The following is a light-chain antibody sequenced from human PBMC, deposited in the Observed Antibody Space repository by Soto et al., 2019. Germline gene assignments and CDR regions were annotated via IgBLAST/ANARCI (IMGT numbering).Light chain of an antibody. CDR2: GAY. J-gene: IGKJ2*01. V-gene: IGKV3D-15*01. CDR3: QHYNNWPYT. Sequence: EIVMTQSPATLSVSPGERATLSCRASQSVGSDLAWYQQKPGQAPRLLIYGAYTRATGIPARFSGSRSGTEFTLTISSLQSEDLAIYYCQHYNNWPYTFGQGTKLQIK. CDR1: QSVGSD.